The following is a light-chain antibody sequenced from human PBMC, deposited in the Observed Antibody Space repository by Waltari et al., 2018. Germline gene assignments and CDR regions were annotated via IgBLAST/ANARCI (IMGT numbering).Light chain of an antibody. CDR1: SSDVGGYNY. CDR2: DVT. Sequence: QSALTQPASVSGSPGQSITISCTGTSSDVGGYNYVPWYQQHPGKAPKLIIYDVTKRPSGVSTPFAGSKSGNTASLTISGRQAEDEADYYCSSFTSSSTLRVFGGGTKLTVL. V-gene: IGLV2-14*01. J-gene: IGLJ3*02. CDR3: SSFTSSSTLRV.